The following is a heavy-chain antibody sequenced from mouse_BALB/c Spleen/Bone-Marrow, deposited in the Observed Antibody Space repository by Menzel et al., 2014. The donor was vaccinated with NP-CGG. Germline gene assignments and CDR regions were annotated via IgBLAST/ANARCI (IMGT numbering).Heavy chain of an antibody. CDR2: IWTGGST. Sequence: VQVVESGPGLVQPSQSLSITCTVSGFSLTNDGVHWVRQSPGKGLEWLGVIWTGGSTDYNAAFISRLSISKDNSKSXVFFKMNSLQANDTAIYYCARRYDASYALDYWGQGTSVTVSS. J-gene: IGHJ4*01. D-gene: IGHD2-14*01. CDR1: GFSLTNDG. CDR3: ARRYDASYALDY. V-gene: IGHV2-2*02.